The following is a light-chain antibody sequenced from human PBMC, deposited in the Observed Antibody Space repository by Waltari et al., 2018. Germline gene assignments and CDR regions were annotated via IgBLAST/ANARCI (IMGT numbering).Light chain of an antibody. J-gene: IGLJ3*02. V-gene: IGLV1-44*01. CDR3: ATWDYSLDGQV. Sequence: QSVLTQPPSASGTPGQRVTISCSGSRSNIGAEVVNWYQVLPGTAPRLLIYSTNQRPSGLPGRFAGSKSGTSASLAISGLQSEDEAEYYCATWDYSLDGQVFGGGTKLTVL. CDR1: RSNIGAEV. CDR2: STN.